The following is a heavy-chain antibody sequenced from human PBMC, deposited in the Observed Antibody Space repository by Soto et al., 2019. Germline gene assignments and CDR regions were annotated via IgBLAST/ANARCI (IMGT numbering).Heavy chain of an antibody. V-gene: IGHV3-23*01. D-gene: IGHD3-22*01. CDR1: GFSFSDYA. CDR3: ARSYKSVMILALIGPADY. J-gene: IGHJ4*02. Sequence: GGSLRLSCAASGFSFSDYAMNWVRQAPGKGLEWVAGISGIGYSTYYANSVRGRFTISRDNSKNTLYLQMNSLKAEDTAVYYCARSYKSVMILALIGPADYWGQGTLVTVSS. CDR2: ISGIGYST.